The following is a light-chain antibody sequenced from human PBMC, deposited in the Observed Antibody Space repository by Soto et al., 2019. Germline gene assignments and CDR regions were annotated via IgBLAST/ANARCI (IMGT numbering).Light chain of an antibody. J-gene: IGKJ2*01. Sequence: DIQMTQSPSTLSASVGDRVTITCRASQSISSWLAWYQQKAGKAPKLLIYDASSLESGVPSRFSGSGSGTEFTLTISSLQPDDFATYYCQQYNSYSYTFGQGTKVDIK. CDR1: QSISSW. V-gene: IGKV1-5*01. CDR3: QQYNSYSYT. CDR2: DAS.